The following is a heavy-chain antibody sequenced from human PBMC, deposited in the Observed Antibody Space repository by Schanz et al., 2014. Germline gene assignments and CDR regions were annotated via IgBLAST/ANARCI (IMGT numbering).Heavy chain of an antibody. V-gene: IGHV1-8*01. J-gene: IGHJ1*01. CDR2: MNAKTGNT. Sequence: KKPGASVKVSCKSSGYTFTSYDINWVRQATGKGIEWMGWMNAKTGNTGYAQRFQGRVTLNMNSSITTAYLELSSLRSGVTAVYYRPYGRPVVRWAQGTLVTVSP. CDR3: PYGRPVVR. CDR1: GYTFTSYD. D-gene: IGHD2-21*01.